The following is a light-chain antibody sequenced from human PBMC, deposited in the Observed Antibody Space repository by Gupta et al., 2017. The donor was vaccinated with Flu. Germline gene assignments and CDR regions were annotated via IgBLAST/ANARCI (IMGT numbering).Light chain of an antibody. J-gene: IGKJ4*01. Sequence: PGTLSLPPGERATLSCRASQSLGSKYLDWYQQKPGQAPRLLIYGASSRATGVPDRFSGSGSGTDFTLTSDRLEPEDFAVYYGQQDGGSRLFGGGTKVEIK. CDR2: GAS. V-gene: IGKV3-20*01. CDR3: QQDGGSRL. CDR1: QSLGSKY.